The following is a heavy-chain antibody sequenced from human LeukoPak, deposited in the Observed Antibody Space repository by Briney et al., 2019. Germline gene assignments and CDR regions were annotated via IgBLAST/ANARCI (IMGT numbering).Heavy chain of an antibody. D-gene: IGHD1-26*01. CDR3: ARWSGSRHSVDY. J-gene: IGHJ4*02. Sequence: GGSLRLSCAASGCTFTSYWMTWVRQAPGKGLEWVANIKQDGSEKHSVDSVKGRFTISRDNAKNSLYLQMNSLRAEDTAIYYCARWSGSRHSVDYWGQGTLVTVSS. CDR2: IKQDGSEK. CDR1: GCTFTSYW. V-gene: IGHV3-7*04.